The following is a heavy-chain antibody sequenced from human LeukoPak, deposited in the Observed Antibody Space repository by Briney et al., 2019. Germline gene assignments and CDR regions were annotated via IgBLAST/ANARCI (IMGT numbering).Heavy chain of an antibody. CDR3: ARYLFYYDSSGYYSGIDY. D-gene: IGHD3-22*01. V-gene: IGHV5-10-1*01. J-gene: IGHJ4*02. CDR1: GYSFTSYW. Sequence: GESLKISCKGSGYSFTSYWISWVRQMPGKGLEWMGRIDPSDSYTNYSPSFQGHVTISADKSISTAYLQWSSLKASDTAMYYCARYLFYYDSSGYYSGIDYWGQGTLVTVSS. CDR2: IDPSDSYT.